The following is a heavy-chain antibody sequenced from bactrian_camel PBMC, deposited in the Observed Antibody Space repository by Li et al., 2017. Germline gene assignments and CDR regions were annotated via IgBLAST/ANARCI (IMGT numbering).Heavy chain of an antibody. Sequence: HVQLVESGGGSEQAGGSLRLSCVASGETYGRACVGWFRQAPGKEREGVASLFTLRNIARYADSVKDRFTVSQDKPENTLYLQISNLRPEDSAMYYCAATHRTGDSTYCKTFLQGNRPTYWGQGTQVTV. CDR1: GETYGRAC. D-gene: IGHD1*01. CDR2: LFTLRNIA. V-gene: IGHV3S1*01. J-gene: IGHJ4*01. CDR3: AATHRTGDSTYCKTFLQGNRPTY.